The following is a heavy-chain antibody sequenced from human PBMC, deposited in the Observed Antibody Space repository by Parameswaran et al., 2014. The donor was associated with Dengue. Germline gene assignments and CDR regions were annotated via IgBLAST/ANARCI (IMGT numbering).Heavy chain of an antibody. Sequence: GGSLRLSCAASGFTFSSYAMHWVRQAPGKGLEWVAVISYDGSNKYYADSVKGRFTISRDNSKNTLYLQMNSLRAEDTAVYYCARDWAVHYYDSSGYYYSPPGDYWGQGTLVTVSS. D-gene: IGHD3-22*01. J-gene: IGHJ4*02. CDR1: GFTFSSYA. CDR2: ISYDGSNK. V-gene: IGHV3-30*04. CDR3: ARDWAVHYYDSSGYYYSPPGDY.